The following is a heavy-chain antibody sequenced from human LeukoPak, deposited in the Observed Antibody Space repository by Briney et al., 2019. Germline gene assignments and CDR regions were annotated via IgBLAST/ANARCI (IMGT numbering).Heavy chain of an antibody. V-gene: IGHV4-31*03. J-gene: IGHJ4*02. Sequence: EPSQTLSLTRTVSGGSISSGGYYWSWIRQHPGKGLEWIGYIYYSGSTYYNPSLKSRVTISVDTSKNQFSLKLSSVTAADTAVYYCARAPSSAYDILTGYYRAISYYFDYWGQGTLVTVSS. CDR1: GGSISSGGYY. D-gene: IGHD3-9*01. CDR2: IYYSGST. CDR3: ARAPSSAYDILTGYYRAISYYFDY.